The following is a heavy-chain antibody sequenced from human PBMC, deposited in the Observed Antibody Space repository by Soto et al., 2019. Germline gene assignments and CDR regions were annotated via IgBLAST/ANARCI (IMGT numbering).Heavy chain of an antibody. Sequence: QVQLVESGGGVVQPGRSLRLSCAASGFTFSSYGMHWVRQAPGKGLEWVAVIWYDGSNKYYADSVKGRFTISRDNSKNTLYLQMNSLRAEDTAVYYCARGFIQALYYYGMDVWGQGTTVTVSS. D-gene: IGHD3-16*01. J-gene: IGHJ6*02. CDR3: ARGFIQALYYYGMDV. V-gene: IGHV3-33*01. CDR2: IWYDGSNK. CDR1: GFTFSSYG.